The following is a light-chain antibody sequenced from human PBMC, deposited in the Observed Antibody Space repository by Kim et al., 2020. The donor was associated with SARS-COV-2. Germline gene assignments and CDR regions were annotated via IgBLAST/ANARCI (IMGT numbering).Light chain of an antibody. Sequence: SPGERANITCTCSKSVSSRYLAWYQQKPGRAPRVLISGASSRATGIPDRFSGSGSGTDFTLTISSLEPEDFAVYYCQQYGTSPRTFGQGTKVDIK. V-gene: IGKV3-20*01. CDR3: QQYGTSPRT. CDR1: KSVSSRY. CDR2: GAS. J-gene: IGKJ1*01.